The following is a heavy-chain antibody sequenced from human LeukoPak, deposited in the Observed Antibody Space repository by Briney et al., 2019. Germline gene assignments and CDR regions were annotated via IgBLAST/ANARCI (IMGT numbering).Heavy chain of an antibody. V-gene: IGHV1-2*02. CDR2: ISPDSGGT. CDR1: GYTFTDYY. Sequence: GASVKVSCTASGYTFTDYYMHWVRQAPGQGLESLGWISPDSGGTKYAQKFQGRVTMTRDTSISTAYMELSSLRSDDTAVYYCTRGSPSTLKQGKKAFDYWGQGTLVTVSS. J-gene: IGHJ4*02. D-gene: IGHD4-23*01. CDR3: TRGSPSTLKQGKKAFDY.